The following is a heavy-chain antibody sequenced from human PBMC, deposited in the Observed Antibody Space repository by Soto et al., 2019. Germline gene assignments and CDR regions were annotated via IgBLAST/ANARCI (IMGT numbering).Heavy chain of an antibody. CDR2: IYYSGST. D-gene: IGHD5-18*01. Sequence: QVQLQESGPGLLKPSQTLSLTCSVSGGSISRDNFYWSWILQHPGKGLEWIGNIYYSGSTNYNPSLKSRVIISLDRSKNQFSLKLSSVTAADTAEYYCARDAPAVDTVMVTGNVFDNWGQGTLVTVSS. CDR3: ARDAPAVDTVMVTGNVFDN. CDR1: GGSISRDNFY. V-gene: IGHV4-31*03. J-gene: IGHJ4*02.